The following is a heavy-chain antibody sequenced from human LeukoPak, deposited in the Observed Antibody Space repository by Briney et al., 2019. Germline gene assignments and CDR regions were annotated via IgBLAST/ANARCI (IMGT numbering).Heavy chain of an antibody. CDR3: ARQEVTSYDYYYMDV. V-gene: IGHV3-11*04. D-gene: IGHD4-11*01. CDR2: ISSSGSTI. CDR1: GFTFSDNY. Sequence: GGSLRLSCAASGFTFSDNYMSWIRQAPGKGLEWVSYISSSGSTIYYADSLKGRFTISRDNAKNSLYLQMNSLRAEDTAVYYCARQEVTSYDYYYMDVWGKGTTVTVSS. J-gene: IGHJ6*03.